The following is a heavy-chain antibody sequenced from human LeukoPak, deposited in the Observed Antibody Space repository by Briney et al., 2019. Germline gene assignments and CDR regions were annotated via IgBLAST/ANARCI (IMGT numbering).Heavy chain of an antibody. Sequence: SETLSLTCAVYGGSFSGYYWSWIRQPPGKGLEWIGEINHSESTNYNPSLKSRVTISVDTSKNQFSLKLSSVTAADTAVYYCARGQKYYGSGSYYKIRYNWFDPWGQGTLVTVSS. J-gene: IGHJ5*02. CDR1: GGSFSGYY. CDR3: ARGQKYYGSGSYYKIRYNWFDP. V-gene: IGHV4-34*01. D-gene: IGHD3-10*01. CDR2: INHSEST.